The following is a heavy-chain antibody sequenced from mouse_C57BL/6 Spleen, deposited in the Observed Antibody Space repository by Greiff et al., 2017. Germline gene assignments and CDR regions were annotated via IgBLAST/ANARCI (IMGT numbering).Heavy chain of an antibody. Sequence: QVQLKESGAELVKPGASVKISCKASGYAFSSYWLNWVKQRPGKGLEWIGWFYPGSGSIKYNEKVKDKATLTADKSSSTVYMELSRVTSEDSAVYFCARHEDRDSSCDYWGQGTTLTVSS. J-gene: IGHJ2*01. CDR3: ARHEDRDSSCDY. D-gene: IGHD3-2*01. CDR2: FYPGSGSI. V-gene: IGHV1-62-2*01. CDR1: GYAFSSYW.